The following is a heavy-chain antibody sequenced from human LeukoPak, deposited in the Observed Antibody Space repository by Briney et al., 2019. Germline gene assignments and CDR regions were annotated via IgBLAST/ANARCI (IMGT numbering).Heavy chain of an antibody. CDR2: ISYDGSNK. CDR3: AKDRPLAAAGRAYDAFDI. D-gene: IGHD6-13*01. CDR1: GFTFSSYG. J-gene: IGHJ3*02. Sequence: GGSLRLSCAASGFTFSSYGMHWVRQAPGKGLEWVAVISYDGSNKYYADSVKGRFTISRDNAQNSLYLQMNSLRAEDTAIYYCAKDRPLAAAGRAYDAFDIWGQGTMVTVSS. V-gene: IGHV3-30*18.